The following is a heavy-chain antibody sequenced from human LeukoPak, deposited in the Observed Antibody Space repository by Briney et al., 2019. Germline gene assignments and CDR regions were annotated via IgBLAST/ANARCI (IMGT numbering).Heavy chain of an antibody. D-gene: IGHD2-15*01. CDR3: ARDKVVVAATNAFDI. Sequence: PGGSLRLSCAASGFTFSSYSMNWVRQAPGKGLEWVSSISSSSSYICYADSVKGRFTISRDNAKNSLYLQMNSLRAEDTAVYYCARDKVVVAATNAFDIWGQGTMVTVSS. CDR1: GFTFSSYS. J-gene: IGHJ3*02. CDR2: ISSSSSYI. V-gene: IGHV3-21*01.